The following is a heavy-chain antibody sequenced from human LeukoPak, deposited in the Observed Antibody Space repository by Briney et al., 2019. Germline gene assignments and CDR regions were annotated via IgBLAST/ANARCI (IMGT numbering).Heavy chain of an antibody. Sequence: GGSLRLSCAASGFTGSSKYMSWVRQAPGKGLEWVSVIYSGGSTYYADSVKGRFTISRDNSKNTLYLQMNSLRAEDTAVYYCARGRDYYGDYAGFDYWGQGTLVTVSS. V-gene: IGHV3-66*01. J-gene: IGHJ4*02. CDR1: GFTGSSKY. CDR3: ARGRDYYGDYAGFDY. D-gene: IGHD4-17*01. CDR2: IYSGGST.